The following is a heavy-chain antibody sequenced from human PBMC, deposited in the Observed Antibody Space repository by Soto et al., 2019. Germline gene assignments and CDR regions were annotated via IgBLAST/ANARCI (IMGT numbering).Heavy chain of an antibody. Sequence: GGSLRLSCAASGFIFSDFAMHWVRQAPGKGLEWVAVIWYDGSNEYYGDSVKGRFTISRDNSKNTLYLQLNSLRAEDTAVYYFARVPEAGRPLFNYWGQGALVTVPQ. CDR1: GFIFSDFA. CDR3: ARVPEAGRPLFNY. CDR2: IWYDGSNE. V-gene: IGHV3-33*01. D-gene: IGHD6-6*01. J-gene: IGHJ4*02.